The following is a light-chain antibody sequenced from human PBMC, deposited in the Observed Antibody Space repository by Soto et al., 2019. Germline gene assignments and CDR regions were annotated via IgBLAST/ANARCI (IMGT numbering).Light chain of an antibody. V-gene: IGKV3-20*01. CDR1: QTVSSNY. CDR3: QQYGNTLSIT. CDR2: GAS. J-gene: IGKJ5*01. Sequence: EIVLTQSPGTMSLSPGERATLSCRADQTVSSNYLAWYQQKPGRAPRLLIYGASSRATGIPDRFSGSGSGTDFTLTISRLEPEDFAVYYCQQYGNTLSITFGQGTRLEIK.